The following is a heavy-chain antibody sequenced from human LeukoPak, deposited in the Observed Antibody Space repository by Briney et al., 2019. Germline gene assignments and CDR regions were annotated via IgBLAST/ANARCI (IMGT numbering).Heavy chain of an antibody. J-gene: IGHJ4*02. CDR1: GYTFTGYY. CDR3: ARDRFGAAPFDY. Sequence: ASVKVSCKASGYTFTGYYMHWVRQAPGQGLEWMGWINPNSGGTNYAQKLQGRVTMTTDTSTSTAYMELRSLRSDDTAVYYCARDRFGAAPFDYWGQGTLVTVSS. D-gene: IGHD3-10*01. V-gene: IGHV1-2*02. CDR2: INPNSGGT.